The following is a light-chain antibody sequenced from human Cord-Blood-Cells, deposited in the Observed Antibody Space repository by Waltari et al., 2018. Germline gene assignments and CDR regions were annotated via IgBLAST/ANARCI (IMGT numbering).Light chain of an antibody. J-gene: IGLJ3*02. CDR3: QSYDSSNWV. CDR1: SGSIASNY. V-gene: IGLV6-57*03. CDR2: EDN. Sequence: FMLTQPHSVSESPGKTVTISCTRSSGSIASNYVQWYQQRPGSAPTTVIYEDNQRPSVVPDRFSGSIDSSSNSASLTISGLKTEDEADYYCQSYDSSNWVFGGGTKLTVL.